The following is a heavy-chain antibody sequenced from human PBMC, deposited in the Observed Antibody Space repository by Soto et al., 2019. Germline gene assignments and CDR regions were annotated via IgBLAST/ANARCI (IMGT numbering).Heavy chain of an antibody. V-gene: IGHV1-8*01. Sequence: RASVKVSCKASGYTFTNYDINWVRQAAGQGLEWMGWMNPSSANTGYAQKFQGRVTMTRDTSISTAYMELSNLRSEDTAMYYCARGEATPSPNWFDPWGQGTLVTVSS. J-gene: IGHJ5*02. CDR1: GYTFTNYD. CDR3: ARGEATPSPNWFDP. CDR2: MNPSSANT.